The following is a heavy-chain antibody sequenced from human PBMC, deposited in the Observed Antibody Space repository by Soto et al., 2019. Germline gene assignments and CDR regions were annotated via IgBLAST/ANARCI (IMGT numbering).Heavy chain of an antibody. D-gene: IGHD5-12*01. J-gene: IGHJ3*02. V-gene: IGHV1-69*13. Sequence: ASVKVSCKASGGTFSSYAISWVRQAPGQGLEWMGGIIPIFGTANYAQKFQGRVTITADESTSTAYMELSSLRSEDTAVYYCAREEDSGYDGGVRDAFDIWGQGTMVTVSS. CDR3: AREEDSGYDGGVRDAFDI. CDR1: GGTFSSYA. CDR2: IIPIFGTA.